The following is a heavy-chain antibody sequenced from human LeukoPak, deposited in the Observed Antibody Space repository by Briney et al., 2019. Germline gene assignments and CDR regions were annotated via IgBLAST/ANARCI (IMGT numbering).Heavy chain of an antibody. CDR3: ARDTPRQYYYDSSGDY. J-gene: IGHJ4*02. CDR1: GFTFSSYS. Sequence: GGSLRLSCAASGFTFSSYSMNWVRQAPGKGLEWVSSISSSSSYIYYADSVKSRFTISRDNAKNSLYLQMNSLRAEDTAVYYCARDTPRQYYYDSSGDYWGQGTLVTVSS. CDR2: ISSSSSYI. V-gene: IGHV3-21*01. D-gene: IGHD3-22*01.